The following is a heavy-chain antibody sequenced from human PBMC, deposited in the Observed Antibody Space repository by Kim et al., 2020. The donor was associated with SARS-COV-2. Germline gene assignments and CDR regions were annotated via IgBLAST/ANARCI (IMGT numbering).Heavy chain of an antibody. J-gene: IGHJ5*02. CDR2: IYYSGST. Sequence: SETLSLTCTVSGGSISGYYWSWIRQPPGKGLEWIGDIYYSGSTNYNPSLKSRVTISVDTSKNQFSLKLSSVTAADTAVYYCARLERITDFWSVYSWFAPLGQGTPVTASS. CDR1: GGSISGYY. D-gene: IGHD3-3*01. V-gene: IGHV4-59*13. CDR3: ARLERITDFWSVYSWFAP.